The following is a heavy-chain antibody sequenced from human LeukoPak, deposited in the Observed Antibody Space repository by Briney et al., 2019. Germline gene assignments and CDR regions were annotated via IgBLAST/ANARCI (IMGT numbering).Heavy chain of an antibody. Sequence: GASVKVSCKASGGTFSRYAISWVRQAPGQGLEWMGGIIPIFGTANYAQKFQGRVTITTDESTSTAYMELRSLRSEDTAVYYCARRGLDSSSSFDYWGQGTLVTVSS. CDR1: GGTFSRYA. V-gene: IGHV1-69*05. J-gene: IGHJ4*02. D-gene: IGHD6-6*01. CDR2: IIPIFGTA. CDR3: ARRGLDSSSSFDY.